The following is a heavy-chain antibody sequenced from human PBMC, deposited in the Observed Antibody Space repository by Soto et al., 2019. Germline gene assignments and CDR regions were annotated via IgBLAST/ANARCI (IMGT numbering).Heavy chain of an antibody. CDR3: ARDYRGHSSSSRYYYYYMDV. CDR1: GGTFSSYT. V-gene: IGHV1-69*04. D-gene: IGHD6-6*01. CDR2: IIPILGIA. Sequence: GASVKVSCKASGGTFSSYTISWVRQAPGQGLEWMGRIIPILGIANYAQKFQGRVTITADKSTSTAYMELSSLRSEDTAVYYCARDYRGHSSSSRYYYYYMDVWGKGTTVTVSS. J-gene: IGHJ6*03.